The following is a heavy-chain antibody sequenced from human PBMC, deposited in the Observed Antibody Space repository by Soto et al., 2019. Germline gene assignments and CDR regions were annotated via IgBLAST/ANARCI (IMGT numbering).Heavy chain of an antibody. V-gene: IGHV3-30*18. J-gene: IGHJ6*02. Sequence: QVQLVESGGGVVQPGRSLRLSCSASGFIFGTYGMDWVRQAPGKGLEWVALISYDGNKEFYADSVKGRFTISRDNSRNTLYLHMNSVKPGVTAMYYCAKETAASVDYYYFYGLDVWGPGTTVSVSS. CDR3: AKETAASVDYYYFYGLDV. CDR1: GFIFGTYG. D-gene: IGHD6-25*01. CDR2: ISYDGNKE.